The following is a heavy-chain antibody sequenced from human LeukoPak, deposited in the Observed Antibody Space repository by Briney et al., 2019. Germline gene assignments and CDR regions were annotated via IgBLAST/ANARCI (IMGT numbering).Heavy chain of an antibody. CDR3: ASYPSPEIIVRGVIKETYYYYMDV. CDR1: GGTFSSYA. CDR2: IIPIFGTE. Sequence: SVNVSFKASGGTFSSYAISWVRQAPGKGLEWMGGIIPIFGTENYAQKFQGRVTITTDKSTSTAYMELSSLRSEDTAVYYCASYPSPEIIVRGVIKETYYYYMDVWGKGTTVTVSS. V-gene: IGHV1-69*05. D-gene: IGHD3-10*01. J-gene: IGHJ6*03.